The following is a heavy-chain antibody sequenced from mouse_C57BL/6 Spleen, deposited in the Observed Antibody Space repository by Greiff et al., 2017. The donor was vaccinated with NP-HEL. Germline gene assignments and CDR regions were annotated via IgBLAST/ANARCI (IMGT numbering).Heavy chain of an antibody. D-gene: IGHD1-1*01. Sequence: VQGVESGAELVKPGASVKISCKASGYAFSSYWMNWVKQRPGKGLEWIGQLYPGDGDTNYNGKFKGKATLTADKSSSTAYMQLSSLTSEDSAVYFCASDYYGSSYGYFDGWGTGTTVTVSS. J-gene: IGHJ1*03. V-gene: IGHV1-80*01. CDR1: GYAFSSYW. CDR3: ASDYYGSSYGYFDG. CDR2: LYPGDGDT.